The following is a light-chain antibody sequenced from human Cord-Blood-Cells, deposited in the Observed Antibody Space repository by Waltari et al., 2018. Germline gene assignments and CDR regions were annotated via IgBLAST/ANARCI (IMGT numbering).Light chain of an antibody. CDR2: EVS. Sequence: LTHPAPDSRSPGQSTTIDTPRTTTDVGGCNDVPWYQQHPGKAPKLMIYEVSNRPSGVSNRFSGSKSGNTASLTISGLQAEDEADYYCSSYTSSSTYVFGTGTKVTVL. V-gene: IGLV2-14*01. CDR3: SSYTSSSTYV. CDR1: TTDVGGCND. J-gene: IGLJ1*01.